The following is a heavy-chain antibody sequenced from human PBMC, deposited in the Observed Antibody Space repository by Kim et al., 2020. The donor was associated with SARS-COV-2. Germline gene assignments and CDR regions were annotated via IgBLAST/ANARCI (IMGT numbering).Heavy chain of an antibody. V-gene: IGHV3-21*01. D-gene: IGHD6-19*01. Sequence: GGSLRLSCAASGFTFSSYSMKWVRQAPGKGLEWVSSISRSSSSIYYADSVKGRFTISRDNAKSSLYLQMSSLRVEDTAVYYCAKDQQWLATHDAFDIWGQGTMVTVSS. CDR1: GFTFSSYS. CDR2: ISRSSSSI. CDR3: AKDQQWLATHDAFDI. J-gene: IGHJ3*02.